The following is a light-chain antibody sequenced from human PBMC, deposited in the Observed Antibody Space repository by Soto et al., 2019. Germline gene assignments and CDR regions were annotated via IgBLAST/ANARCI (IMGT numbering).Light chain of an antibody. J-gene: IGKJ1*01. CDR1: QGIANY. Sequence: DIQMTQSPSSLSASVGDRVTITCRASQGIANYLAWYQQKSGKVPKLLIYAASTLQSGVPSRFSGSGSGTDFTLTINSLQPEDVATYYYQRYNSASWTFGQGTKVEIK. V-gene: IGKV1-27*01. CDR3: QRYNSASWT. CDR2: AAS.